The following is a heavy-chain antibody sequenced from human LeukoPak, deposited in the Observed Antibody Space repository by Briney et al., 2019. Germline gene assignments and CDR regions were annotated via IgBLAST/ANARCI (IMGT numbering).Heavy chain of an antibody. CDR1: GGSFSGYY. J-gene: IGHJ4*02. Sequence: SETLSLTCAVYGGSFSGYYWSWIRQPPGKGLEWIGEINHSGSTYYNPSLKSRVTISVDTSKNQFSLKLSSVTAADTAVYYCARYGGSGSYYDYWGQGTRVTVSS. CDR2: INHSGST. D-gene: IGHD3-10*01. V-gene: IGHV4-34*01. CDR3: ARYGGSGSYYDY.